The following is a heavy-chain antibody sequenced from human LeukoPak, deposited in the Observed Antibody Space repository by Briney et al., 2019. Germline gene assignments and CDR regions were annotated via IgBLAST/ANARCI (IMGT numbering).Heavy chain of an antibody. CDR1: GGTFSSYA. V-gene: IGHV1-69*05. Sequence: GASVKVSCKGSGGTFSSYAISWVRQAPGQGLEWMGGIIPIFGTANYAQKFQGRVTITTDESTSTAYMELSSLRSEDTAVYYCAATIAADTVYYGMDVWGQGTTVTVSS. CDR3: AATIAADTVYYGMDV. J-gene: IGHJ6*02. D-gene: IGHD6-13*01. CDR2: IIPIFGTA.